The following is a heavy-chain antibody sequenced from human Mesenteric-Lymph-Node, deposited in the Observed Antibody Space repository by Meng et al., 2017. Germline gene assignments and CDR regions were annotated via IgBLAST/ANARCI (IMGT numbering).Heavy chain of an antibody. Sequence: ASVKVSCKASGYTFTSYDINWVRQATGQGLEWMGWMNPNSGNTGYAQKFQGRVTMTRNTSISTAYMELSSLRSEDTAVYSCASNLGYFDWLPDYYYYYGMDVWGQGTTVTVSS. D-gene: IGHD3-9*01. V-gene: IGHV1-8*01. CDR1: GYTFTSYD. CDR2: MNPNSGNT. CDR3: ASNLGYFDWLPDYYYYYGMDV. J-gene: IGHJ6*02.